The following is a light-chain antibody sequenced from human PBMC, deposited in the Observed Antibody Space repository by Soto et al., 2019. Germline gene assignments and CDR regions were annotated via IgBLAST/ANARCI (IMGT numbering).Light chain of an antibody. V-gene: IGLV2-8*01. CDR3: QSYGTSLSGLYV. J-gene: IGLJ1*01. Sequence: QSVLTQPPSASGSPGQSVTISCTGTKNDIGVYDFVSWYQHHPGKAPRLIIYEVVQRPSGVPDRFSGSKSGNTASLTVSGLQAADEADYFCQSYGTSLSGLYVFGTGTKVTVL. CDR1: KNDIGVYDF. CDR2: EVV.